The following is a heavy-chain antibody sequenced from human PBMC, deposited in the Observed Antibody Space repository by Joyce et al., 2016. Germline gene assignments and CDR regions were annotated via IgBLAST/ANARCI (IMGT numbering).Heavy chain of an antibody. Sequence: QIQESGPGLVKPSETLSLPCTVFGGPISGYYWSGTRKAPGKRLEWIGFISYIGGTNDNPSLGSRVTISVDTSKSQLSLRLSSVTAADTAVYYCARHSSERSGYYPVWDFWGQGSRVTVSS. CDR3: ARHSSERSGYYPVWDF. CDR1: GGPISGYY. J-gene: IGHJ4*02. D-gene: IGHD3-3*01. CDR2: ISYIGGT. V-gene: IGHV4-59*08.